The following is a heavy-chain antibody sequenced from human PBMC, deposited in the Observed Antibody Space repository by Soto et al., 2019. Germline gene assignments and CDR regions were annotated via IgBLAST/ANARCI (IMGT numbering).Heavy chain of an antibody. Sequence: WTWIRQPPGKGLEWIGYVYNSGSTNYNPSLKSRVTISEDTSKSQFSLKVKSMTAADTAVYYCARYRREAVAGYTLDNWGQGILVTVSS. V-gene: IGHV4-59*01. CDR3: ARYRREAVAGYTLDN. D-gene: IGHD6-13*01. J-gene: IGHJ4*02. CDR2: VYNSGST.